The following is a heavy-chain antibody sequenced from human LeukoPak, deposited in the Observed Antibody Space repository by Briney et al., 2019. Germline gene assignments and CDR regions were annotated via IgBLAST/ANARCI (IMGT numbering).Heavy chain of an antibody. CDR2: INPSGGST. CDR1: GYTFTPYY. Sequence: ASVKVSSTASGYTFTPYYMHWVRQAPGHGLEGMGLINPSGGSTSYAQKSQGRVTMTRDTSTSTVYMELSSLRSEDTAVYYCARGTPPGRWLRDYWGQGTLVTVSS. D-gene: IGHD5-24*01. J-gene: IGHJ4*02. CDR3: ARGTPPGRWLRDY. V-gene: IGHV1-46*01.